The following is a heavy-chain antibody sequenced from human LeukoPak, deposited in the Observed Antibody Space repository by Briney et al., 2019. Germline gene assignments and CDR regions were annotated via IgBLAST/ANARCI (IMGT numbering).Heavy chain of an antibody. CDR2: INHSGST. Sequence: SETLSLTCAVYGGSFSGYYWNWIRQPPGKGLVWIGEINHSGSTNYNPSLKSRVTISVDTSKNQFSLKLSSVTAADTAVYYCARYIRIAVAGRFDYWGQGTLVTVSS. CDR1: GGSFSGYY. D-gene: IGHD6-19*01. J-gene: IGHJ4*02. V-gene: IGHV4-34*01. CDR3: ARYIRIAVAGRFDY.